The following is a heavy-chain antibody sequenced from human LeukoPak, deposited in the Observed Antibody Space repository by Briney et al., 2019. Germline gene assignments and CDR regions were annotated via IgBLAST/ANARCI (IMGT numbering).Heavy chain of an antibody. Sequence: SVKFSCKASGGTFSSYAISWVRQAPGQGLEWMGGIIPIFGTANYAQKFQGRVTITADESTSTAYMELSSLRSEDTAVYYCARSSDYDSSGYYPPFDYWGQGTLVTVSS. CDR2: IIPIFGTA. J-gene: IGHJ4*02. CDR3: ARSSDYDSSGYYPPFDY. CDR1: GGTFSSYA. D-gene: IGHD3-22*01. V-gene: IGHV1-69*13.